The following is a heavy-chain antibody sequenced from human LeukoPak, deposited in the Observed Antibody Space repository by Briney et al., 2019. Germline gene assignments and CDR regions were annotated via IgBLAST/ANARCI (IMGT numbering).Heavy chain of an antibody. CDR1: GHTFTSYD. Sequence: GSVKVSCKASGHTFTSYDINWVRQATGQGLEWMGWMNPNSGNTGYAQKFQGRVTMTRNTSISTAYMELSSLRSEDTAVYYCARGVGSMVRGVIWFDPWGQGTLVTVSS. D-gene: IGHD3-10*01. V-gene: IGHV1-8*01. CDR3: ARGVGSMVRGVIWFDP. CDR2: MNPNSGNT. J-gene: IGHJ5*02.